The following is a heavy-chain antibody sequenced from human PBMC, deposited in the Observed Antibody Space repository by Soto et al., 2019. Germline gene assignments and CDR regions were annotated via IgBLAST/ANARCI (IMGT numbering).Heavy chain of an antibody. CDR3: ARGPFDVLRYFDWQPGGGNWFDP. J-gene: IGHJ5*02. Sequence: PSETLSLTCAVYGGSFSGYYWSWIRQPPGKGLEWIGEINHSGSTNYNPSLKSRVTISVDTSKNQFSLKLSSVTAADTAVYYCARGPFDVLRYFDWQPGGGNWFDPWGQGTLVTVSS. D-gene: IGHD3-9*01. V-gene: IGHV4-34*01. CDR1: GGSFSGYY. CDR2: INHSGST.